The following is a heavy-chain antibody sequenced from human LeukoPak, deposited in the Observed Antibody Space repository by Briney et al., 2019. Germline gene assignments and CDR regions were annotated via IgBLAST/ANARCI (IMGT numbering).Heavy chain of an antibody. CDR1: GFTFSSYA. J-gene: IGHJ4*02. CDR3: AKAWPAAGTFDS. Sequence: VGSLRLSYAASGFTFSSYAMTWLRQAPGKGLERVSTILPGGGDTYYADSVKGRFTISRDTSKNTLYLQMNTLRVEDTAVYYCAKAWPAAGTFDSWGQGSLVTVSS. V-gene: IGHV3-23*01. D-gene: IGHD6-13*01. CDR2: ILPGGGDT.